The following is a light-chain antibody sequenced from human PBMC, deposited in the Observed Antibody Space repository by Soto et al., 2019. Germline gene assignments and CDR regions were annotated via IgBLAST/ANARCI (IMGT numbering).Light chain of an antibody. CDR1: QSISTF. CDR2: SAA. Sequence: DIQMTQSPSSLAASVGARVTITCRAGQSISTFVNSYQQKPRKAPTILIYSAATLHSGVPSRFSSNQYGTSFNLTISSLKPEDFATYFCQQGYSTLTFGPGTKVEIK. J-gene: IGKJ3*01. CDR3: QQGYSTLT. V-gene: IGKV1-39*01.